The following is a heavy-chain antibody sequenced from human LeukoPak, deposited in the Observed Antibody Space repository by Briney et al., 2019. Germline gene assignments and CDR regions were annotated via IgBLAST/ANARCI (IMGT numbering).Heavy chain of an antibody. Sequence: GGSLRLSCAASGFTFSSYSMNWVRQAPGKGLEWVSSISTSSSYIHYADSVKGRFTISRDNAKNSLYLQMNSLRAEDTAVYYCARDQQLVGWFDPWGQGTLVTVSS. CDR3: ARDQQLVGWFDP. J-gene: IGHJ5*02. V-gene: IGHV3-21*01. CDR1: GFTFSSYS. CDR2: ISTSSSYI. D-gene: IGHD6-13*01.